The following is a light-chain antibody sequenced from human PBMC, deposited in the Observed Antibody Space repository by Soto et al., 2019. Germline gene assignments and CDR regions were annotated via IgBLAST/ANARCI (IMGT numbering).Light chain of an antibody. CDR2: GAS. V-gene: IGKV3-20*01. CDR1: QSVDSNY. CDR3: QQYSSGM. Sequence: ILLTQSPGTLSLSPGERATLSCRASQSVDSNYLAWYQQKPGQAPRLLIYGASRRATGIPDRFSGGGSGTDFTLTISRLEPEDFAVYYCQQYSSGMFGQGTKVEIK. J-gene: IGKJ1*01.